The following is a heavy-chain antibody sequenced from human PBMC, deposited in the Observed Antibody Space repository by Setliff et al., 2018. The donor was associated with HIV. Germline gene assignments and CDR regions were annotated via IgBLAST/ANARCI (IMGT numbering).Heavy chain of an antibody. D-gene: IGHD3-10*01. Sequence: SETLSLTCAVSGVSITSHYWSWIRQPPGKGLEWIGEINHSGITHFNPSLDTRVTMFADTSKNQFSLRLSPVTAADTAIYYCAKGPRGLGLRYYFDYWAQGSQVTVSS. V-gene: IGHV4-34*01. J-gene: IGHJ4*02. CDR1: GVSITSHY. CDR3: AKGPRGLGLRYYFDY. CDR2: INHSGIT.